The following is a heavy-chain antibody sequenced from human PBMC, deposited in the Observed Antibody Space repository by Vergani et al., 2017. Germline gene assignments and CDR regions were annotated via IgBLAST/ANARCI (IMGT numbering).Heavy chain of an antibody. J-gene: IGHJ4*02. D-gene: IGHD2-2*01. CDR3: ARELGVPAAMFDY. Sequence: QVQLQESVPGLVKPPGTLSPTCAVSGDSISSNNCWTWVRQPPGKGLEWIGEINHSGITNYNPSLKSRVTISVDTSKSKFSLKLSSVTAADTAVYYCARELGVPAAMFDYWGQGTLVTVSS. CDR2: INHSGIT. V-gene: IGHV4-4*03. CDR1: GDSISSNNC.